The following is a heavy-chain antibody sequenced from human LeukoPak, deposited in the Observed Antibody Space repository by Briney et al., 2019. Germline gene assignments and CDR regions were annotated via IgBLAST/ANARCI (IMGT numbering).Heavy chain of an antibody. CDR2: IISSSGYI. CDR3: AKLPAASLYYYYMDV. Sequence: GGSLRLSCAASGFSFVVYTMSWAARPPGKGWEGVSSIISSSGYIYYADSVKGRFTISRDNARNSLYLQMKSLRVEATAVYYCAKLPAASLYYYYMDVWGKGTTVTVSS. CDR1: GFSFVVYT. D-gene: IGHD2-2*01. V-gene: IGHV3-21*01. J-gene: IGHJ6*03.